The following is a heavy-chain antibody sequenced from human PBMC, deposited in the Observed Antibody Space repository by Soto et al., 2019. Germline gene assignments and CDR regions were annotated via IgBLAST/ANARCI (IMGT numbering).Heavy chain of an antibody. J-gene: IGHJ4*02. CDR3: ARSVILRAFDY. D-gene: IGHD2-15*01. Sequence: ASVKVSCKASGYTFISYGISWVRQAPGQGLEWTGWISAYHGNTNYAQKLQGRVTMSTDTSTSTAYMELRSLRSDDTAVYYCARSVILRAFDYWGQGTLVTVSS. V-gene: IGHV1-18*01. CDR1: GYTFISYG. CDR2: ISAYHGNT.